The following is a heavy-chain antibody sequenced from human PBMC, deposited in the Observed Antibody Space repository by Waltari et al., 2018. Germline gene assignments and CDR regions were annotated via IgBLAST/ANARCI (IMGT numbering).Heavy chain of an antibody. Sequence: EVQLVESGGGLVRPGGSLSLSCAASGFTFNTSWLTWVRQAPGKGRGWVARINSEGSLISYAASVKGRFTISRDNAKNTLYLQMNSLRAEDTAVYYCARGGGSLDYWGQGTQVTVSS. J-gene: IGHJ4*02. CDR3: ARGGGSLDY. CDR2: INSEGSLI. CDR1: GFTFNTSW. V-gene: IGHV3-74*01. D-gene: IGHD3-10*01.